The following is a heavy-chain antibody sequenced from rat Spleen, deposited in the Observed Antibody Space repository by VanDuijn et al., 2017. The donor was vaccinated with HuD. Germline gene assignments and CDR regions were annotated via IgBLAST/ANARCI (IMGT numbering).Heavy chain of an antibody. J-gene: IGHJ1*01. Sequence: EVQLVESGGGLVQPGRSLKLSCAASGFTFSDYGVAWVRQAPAKGLAWVASITAGGDDTYYLDSVKGRFAISRDNAKNTLYLQMDSLRSEDTATYYCARHNDRYFDFWGPGTMVTVSS. D-gene: IGHD1-7*01. CDR1: GFTFSDYG. V-gene: IGHV5S13*01. CDR3: ARHNDRYFDF. CDR2: ITAGGDDT.